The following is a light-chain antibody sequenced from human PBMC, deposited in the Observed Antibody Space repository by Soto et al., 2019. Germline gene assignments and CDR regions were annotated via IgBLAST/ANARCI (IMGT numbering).Light chain of an antibody. J-gene: IGLJ1*01. CDR3: CSYADSSTYV. CDR1: SSDVGSYNL. V-gene: IGLV2-23*01. Sequence: QSVLTQPASVSGSPGQSITISCTGTSSDVGSYNLVSWYQQHPGKAPKLIIYEDSKRPSGVSNRFSGSKSGNTASRTISGLQTEDEADYYCCSYADSSTYVFGTGTRSPS. CDR2: EDS.